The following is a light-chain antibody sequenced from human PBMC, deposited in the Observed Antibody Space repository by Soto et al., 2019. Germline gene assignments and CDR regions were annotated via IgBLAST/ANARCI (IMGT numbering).Light chain of an antibody. Sequence: QAVVTQEPSLTVSPGGTVTLTCASSTGAVTRGYYPNWFQQKPGQAPRPLVYSISNKHSWTPARFSGSLLGDKAALTLSDVQPEDEAEYYCLLYYDGAQVFGGGTKVTVL. CDR1: TGAVTRGYY. J-gene: IGLJ3*02. CDR2: SIS. V-gene: IGLV7-43*01. CDR3: LLYYDGAQV.